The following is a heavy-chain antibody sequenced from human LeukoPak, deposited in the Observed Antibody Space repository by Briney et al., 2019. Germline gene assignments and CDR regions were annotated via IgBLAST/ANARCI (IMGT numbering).Heavy chain of an antibody. J-gene: IGHJ3*02. CDR3: ARGHYYDSSGYYKGNAFDI. Sequence: SETLSLTCAVYGGSFSGYYWSWIRQPPGKGLEWIGEINHSGSTNYNPSLKSRVTISVDTSKNQFSLKLSSVTAADTAVYYCARGHYYDSSGYYKGNAFDIWGQGTMVTVSS. V-gene: IGHV4-34*01. D-gene: IGHD3-22*01. CDR1: GGSFSGYY. CDR2: INHSGST.